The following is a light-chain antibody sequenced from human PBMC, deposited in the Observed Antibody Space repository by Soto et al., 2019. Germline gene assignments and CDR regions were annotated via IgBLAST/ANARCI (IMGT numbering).Light chain of an antibody. CDR2: GVY. J-gene: IGKJ4*01. CDR1: QGIRHY. CDR3: QKYNSVPLT. V-gene: IGKV1-27*01. Sequence: DIQMTQSPSSLSASIGDRVTITCRASQGIRHYLAWYQQKSGKVPKLLIYGVYVLQSGVPSRFSGGGSATDFTLTISSLQPEDVATYYCQKYNSVPLTFGGGTKVQIK.